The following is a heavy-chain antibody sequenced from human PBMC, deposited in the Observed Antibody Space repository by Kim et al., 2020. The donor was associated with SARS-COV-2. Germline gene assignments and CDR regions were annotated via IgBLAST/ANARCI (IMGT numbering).Heavy chain of an antibody. CDR1: GFTFSSYA. J-gene: IGHJ4*02. Sequence: GGSLRLSCAASGFTFSSYAMHWVRQAPGKGLEWVAVISYDGSNKYYADSVKGRFTISRDNSKNTLYLQMNSLRAEDTAVYYCAREFRYSSSWWDYWGQGTLVTVSS. CDR3: AREFRYSSSWWDY. V-gene: IGHV3-30-3*01. D-gene: IGHD6-13*01. CDR2: ISYDGSNK.